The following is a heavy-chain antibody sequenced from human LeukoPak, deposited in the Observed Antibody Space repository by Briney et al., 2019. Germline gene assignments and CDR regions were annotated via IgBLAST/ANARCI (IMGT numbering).Heavy chain of an antibody. J-gene: IGHJ4*02. Sequence: SETLSLTCAVYGGSFSGYYWSWIRQPPGKGLEWIGEINHSGSTNYNPSLKSRVTISVDTSKNQFSLKLSSVTAADTAVYYCARGGDYVDYWGQGTLVTVSS. V-gene: IGHV4-34*01. CDR1: GGSFSGYY. D-gene: IGHD1-26*01. CDR2: INHSGST. CDR3: ARGGDYVDY.